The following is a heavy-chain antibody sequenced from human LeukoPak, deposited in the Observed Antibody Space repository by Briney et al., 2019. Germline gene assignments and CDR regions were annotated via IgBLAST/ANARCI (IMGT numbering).Heavy chain of an antibody. V-gene: IGHV3-21*01. Sequence: GGSLRLSCAASEFTFSSYSMNWVRQAPGKGLEWVSSISSSSSYIYYADSMKGRFTISRDNGKNSLYLQMNSLRAEDTAVYFCARGSSNVAARNNWFDPWGQGTLVTVSS. CDR2: ISSSSSYI. D-gene: IGHD6-6*01. CDR3: ARGSSNVAARNNWFDP. J-gene: IGHJ5*02. CDR1: EFTFSSYS.